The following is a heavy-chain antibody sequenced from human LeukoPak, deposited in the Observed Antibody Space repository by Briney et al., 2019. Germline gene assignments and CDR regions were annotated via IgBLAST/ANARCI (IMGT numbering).Heavy chain of an antibody. D-gene: IGHD6-13*01. CDR3: VSLPGYSSSWLGY. CDR2: ISSSGSTI. CDR1: GFTFSDYY. V-gene: IGHV3-11*01. J-gene: IGHJ4*02. Sequence: PGGSLRLSCAASGFTFSDYYMSWIRQAPGKGLEWVSYISSSGSTIYYADSVKGRFTISRDNAKNSLYLQMNSLRAEDTAVYYCVSLPGYSSSWLGYWGQGTLVTVSS.